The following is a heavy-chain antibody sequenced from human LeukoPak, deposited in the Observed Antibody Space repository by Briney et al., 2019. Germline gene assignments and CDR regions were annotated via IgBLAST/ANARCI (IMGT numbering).Heavy chain of an antibody. J-gene: IGHJ4*02. CDR2: VYYGRSP. CDR1: GDSISRSTYY. D-gene: IGHD6-25*01. CDR3: ARSSGTGTFSY. V-gene: IGHV4-39*02. Sequence: SETLSLTCTVSGDSISRSTYYWAWIRQPPGKGLEWIGSVYYGRSPYFNPSLESRATISVDTSKNRFSLKMSSVTAADTAVYYCARSSGTGTFSYWGQGTLVTVSS.